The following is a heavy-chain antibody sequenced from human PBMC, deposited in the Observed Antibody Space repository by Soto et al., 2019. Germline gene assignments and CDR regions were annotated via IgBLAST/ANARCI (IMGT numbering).Heavy chain of an antibody. Sequence: QVQLVQSGAEVKKPGASVKVSCKASGYTFPGYYMHWVRQAPGQGLEWMGWINPNSGGTHYAQKFQGRVTMTRDTSISTAYMELSRLRSDDTAVYYCARDLRYSGSYPRGMDVWGQGTTVTVSS. CDR1: GYTFPGYY. CDR3: ARDLRYSGSYPRGMDV. V-gene: IGHV1-2*02. J-gene: IGHJ6*02. CDR2: INPNSGGT. D-gene: IGHD1-26*01.